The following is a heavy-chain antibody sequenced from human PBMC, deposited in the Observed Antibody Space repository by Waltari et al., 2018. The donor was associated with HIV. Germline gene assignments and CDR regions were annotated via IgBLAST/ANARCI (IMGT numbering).Heavy chain of an antibody. CDR2: IFFSGST. CDR3: GSTPYSIHSSASRGPFDI. CDR1: GESLSRSNYY. V-gene: IGHV4-39*07. D-gene: IGHD3-22*01. Sequence: QLQLQEAGPGQVKPSETLSLTCKVSGESLSRSNYYWGWIRQSPGKGPEWIGSIFFSGSTYYNPSLESRVSISLDKSNNLFSLKLTSVTAADTALYYCGSTPYSIHSSASRGPFDIWGHGTMVTVSS. J-gene: IGHJ3*02.